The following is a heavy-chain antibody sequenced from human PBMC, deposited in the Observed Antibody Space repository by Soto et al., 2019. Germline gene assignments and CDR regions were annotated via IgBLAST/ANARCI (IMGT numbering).Heavy chain of an antibody. Sequence: PSETLSLTCTFSGGSISSSSYYWGWIRQPPGKGLEWIGSIYYSGSTYYNPSLKSRVTISVDTSKNQFSLKLSSVTAADTAVYYCARQMRWRYYDFWSGPTGYMDVWGKGTTVTVSS. V-gene: IGHV4-39*01. CDR3: ARQMRWRYYDFWSGPTGYMDV. CDR2: IYYSGST. J-gene: IGHJ6*03. D-gene: IGHD3-3*01. CDR1: GGSISSSSYY.